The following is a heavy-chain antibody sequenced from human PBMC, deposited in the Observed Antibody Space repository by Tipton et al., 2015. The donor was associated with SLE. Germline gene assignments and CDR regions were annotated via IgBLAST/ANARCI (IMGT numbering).Heavy chain of an antibody. CDR3: ARQRCSGGSCFKADY. CDR2: IYPGDSDT. J-gene: IGHJ4*02. Sequence: QLVQSGAEVKKPGESLKISCQGSGYTSTNYWIGWVRQMPGKGLEWMGIIYPGDSDTRYSPSLQGQVTISADKSISTAYLQWSSLKASDTAMYYCARQRCSGGSCFKADYWGQGTLVTVSS. D-gene: IGHD2-15*01. CDR1: GYTSTNYW. V-gene: IGHV5-51*01.